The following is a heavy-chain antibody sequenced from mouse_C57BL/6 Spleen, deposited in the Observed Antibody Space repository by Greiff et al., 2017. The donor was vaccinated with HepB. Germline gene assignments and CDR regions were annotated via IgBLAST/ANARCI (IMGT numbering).Heavy chain of an antibody. J-gene: IGHJ4*01. D-gene: IGHD2-10*01. Sequence: EVMLVESGGGLVQPGGSLSLSCAASGFTFTDYYMSWVRQPPGKALEWLGFIRNKANGYTTEYSASVKGRFTISRDNSQSILYLQMNALRAEDSATYYCARSSYYGNYGGYAMDYWGQGTSVTVSS. CDR2: IRNKANGYTT. CDR3: ARSSYYGNYGGYAMDY. V-gene: IGHV7-3*01. CDR1: GFTFTDYY.